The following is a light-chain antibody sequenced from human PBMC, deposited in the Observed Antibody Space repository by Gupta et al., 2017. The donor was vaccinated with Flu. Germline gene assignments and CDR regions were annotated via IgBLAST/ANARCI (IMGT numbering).Light chain of an antibody. J-gene: IGLJ1*01. CDR3: AAWGDSLNGYV. CDR1: SSNIGSNT. Sequence: QSVLTQPPSASGTPGQRVTISCSGSSSNIGSNTINWYQQFPGTAPKLLIYSKNQRPSGVPDRFSGSKSGTSASLAISGLQSEDEADYYCAAWGDSLNGYVFGTGTKVTV. V-gene: IGLV1-44*01. CDR2: SKN.